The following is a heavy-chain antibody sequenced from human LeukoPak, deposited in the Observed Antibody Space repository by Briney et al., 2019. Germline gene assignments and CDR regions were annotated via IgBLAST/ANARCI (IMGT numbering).Heavy chain of an antibody. CDR3: ARARDFWSGYFSYNWFDP. D-gene: IGHD3-3*01. CDR1: GGSISSGSYY. Sequence: KSSETLSLTCTVSGGSISSGSYYWSWIRQPAGKGLEWIGRIYTSGSTNYNPSLKSRVTMSVDTSKNQFSLKLSSVTAADTAVYYCARARDFWSGYFSYNWFDPWGQGTLVTVSS. V-gene: IGHV4-61*02. J-gene: IGHJ5*02. CDR2: IYTSGST.